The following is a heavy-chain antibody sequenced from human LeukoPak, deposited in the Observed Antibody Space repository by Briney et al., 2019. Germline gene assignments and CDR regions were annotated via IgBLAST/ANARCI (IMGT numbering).Heavy chain of an antibody. Sequence: SETLSLTCTVSGGSISSSSYYWGWIRQPPGKGLEWIGSIYYSGSTYYNPSLKSRVTISVDTSKNQFSLKLSSVIAADTAVYYCARGVVRGVIPDYWGQGTLVTVSS. V-gene: IGHV4-39*07. J-gene: IGHJ4*02. CDR3: ARGVVRGVIPDY. CDR1: GGSISSSSYY. D-gene: IGHD3-10*01. CDR2: IYYSGST.